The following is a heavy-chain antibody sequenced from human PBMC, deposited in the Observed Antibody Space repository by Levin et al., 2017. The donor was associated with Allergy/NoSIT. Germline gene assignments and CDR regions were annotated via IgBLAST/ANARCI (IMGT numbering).Heavy chain of an antibody. J-gene: IGHJ6*02. Sequence: GESLKISCAVSGVTRNTYTLTWVRQPPGKGLEWVSSINSNSGYVHHGDSVKGRFTISRDNPKKLLFLQMNSLRDEDTATYYCASRLTASGGLDVWGHGTTVTVSS. CDR2: INSNSGYV. CDR1: GVTRNTYT. V-gene: IGHV3-21*04. CDR3: ASRLTASGGLDV. D-gene: IGHD5-18*01.